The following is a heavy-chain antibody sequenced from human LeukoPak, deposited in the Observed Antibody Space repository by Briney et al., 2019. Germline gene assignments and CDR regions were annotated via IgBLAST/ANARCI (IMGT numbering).Heavy chain of an antibody. V-gene: IGHV4-59*01. D-gene: IGHD5-18*01. CDR3: ARDGGYSYGWKDYYYYGMDV. J-gene: IGHJ6*02. Sequence: SETLSLTCTVSGGSISSYYWSWIRQPPGKGLEWIGYIYYSGSTNYNPSLKSRVTISVDTSKNQFSLKLSSVTAADTAVYYCARDGGYSYGWKDYYYYGMDVWGRGTTVTVSS. CDR1: GGSISSYY. CDR2: IYYSGST.